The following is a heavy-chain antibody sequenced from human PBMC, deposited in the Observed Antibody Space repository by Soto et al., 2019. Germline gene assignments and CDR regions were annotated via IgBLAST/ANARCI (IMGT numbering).Heavy chain of an antibody. CDR2: ISYDGSNK. CDR3: ARELAYSSGSYYFDY. D-gene: IGHD6-19*01. CDR1: GFTFSSYA. V-gene: IGHV3-30-3*01. J-gene: IGHJ4*02. Sequence: QVQLVESGGGVVQPGRSLRLSCAASGFTFSSYAMHWVRQAPGKGLEWVAVISYDGSNKYYADSVKGRFTISRDNSKNTLYLQMNSLRAEDTAVYYCARELAYSSGSYYFDYWGPGTLVTVSS.